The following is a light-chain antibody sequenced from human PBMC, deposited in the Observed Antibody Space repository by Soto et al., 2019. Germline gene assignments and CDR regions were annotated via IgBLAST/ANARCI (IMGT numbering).Light chain of an antibody. CDR3: QQYDRSPFT. V-gene: IGKV3-20*01. Sequence: EIVLTQSPGTLSLSPGERATLSCRANQSVSSTYLAWYQQKPGQAPRLLIHGTSSRATDIPDRFSGSGSGTDFTLTISTLEPEDFAVYYCQQYDRSPFTFGPGTKVDIK. CDR1: QSVSSTY. CDR2: GTS. J-gene: IGKJ3*01.